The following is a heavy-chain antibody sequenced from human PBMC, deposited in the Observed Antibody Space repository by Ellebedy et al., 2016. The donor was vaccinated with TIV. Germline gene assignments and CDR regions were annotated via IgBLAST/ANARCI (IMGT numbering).Heavy chain of an antibody. V-gene: IGHV4-38-2*02. D-gene: IGHD6-19*01. Sequence: SETLSLTCTVSGYSISSGFYCGWIRQAPGEGLEWIGTLFHSGSAYYNPSLKSRVTISMDASKNQFSLNLTSVTAADTAVYYCASVAGSRSFDPWGQGILVTVSS. CDR3: ASVAGSRSFDP. CDR1: GYSISSGFY. J-gene: IGHJ5*02. CDR2: LFHSGSA.